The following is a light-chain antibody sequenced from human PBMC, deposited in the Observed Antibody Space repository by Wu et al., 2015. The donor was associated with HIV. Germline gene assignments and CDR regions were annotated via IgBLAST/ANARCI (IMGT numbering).Light chain of an antibody. CDR1: QSVSSY. Sequence: EIVLTQSPATLSLSPGERATLSCRASQSVSSYVAWYQQKPDQAPRLLIYDTSNRATGIPARFSGSGSGTDFTLTISSLAPEDFAVYYCQQRSNWPPVYTFGQGTKLEIK. CDR2: DTS. J-gene: IGKJ2*01. V-gene: IGKV3-11*01. CDR3: QQRSNWPPVYT.